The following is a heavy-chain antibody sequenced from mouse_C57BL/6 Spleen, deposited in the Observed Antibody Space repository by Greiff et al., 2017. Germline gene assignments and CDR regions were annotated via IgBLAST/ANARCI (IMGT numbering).Heavy chain of an antibody. J-gene: IGHJ2*01. V-gene: IGHV1-19*01. CDR2: INPYNGGT. CDR1: GYTFTDYY. D-gene: IGHD4-1*01. CDR3: ARKELGGYFDY. Sequence: EVQLVESGPVLVKPGASVKMSCKASGYTFTDYYMNWVKQSHGKSLEWIGVINPYNGGTSYNQKFKGKATLTVDKSSSTAYMELNSLTAEDSAVYYCARKELGGYFDYWGQGTTLTVSS.